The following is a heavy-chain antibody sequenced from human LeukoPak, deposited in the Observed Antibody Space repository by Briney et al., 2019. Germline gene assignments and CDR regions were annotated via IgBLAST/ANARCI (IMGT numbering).Heavy chain of an antibody. CDR1: GFTFSSYW. J-gene: IGHJ3*02. D-gene: IGHD1-26*01. V-gene: IGHV3-7*01. CDR2: IKQDGSEK. CDR3: ARDRGSHPAGDAFDI. Sequence: PGGSLRLSCAASGFTFSSYWMSWVRQAPGKGLEWVANIKQDGSEKYYVDSVKGRFTISRDNAKNSLYLQMNSLRAEDTAVYYCARDRGSHPAGDAFDIWGQGTMVTVSS.